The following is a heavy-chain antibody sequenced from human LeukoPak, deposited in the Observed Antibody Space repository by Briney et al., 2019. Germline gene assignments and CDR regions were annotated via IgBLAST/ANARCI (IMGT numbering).Heavy chain of an antibody. CDR3: ARVYCSGGSCYSGSPLNWFDP. J-gene: IGHJ5*02. CDR1: GGSISSYY. Sequence: PSETLSLTCTVSGGSISSYYWSWIRQPPGRGLEWIGYIYYSGSTTYNPSLKGRVTISVDTSKNQFSLKLTSVTAADTAVYYCARVYCSGGSCYSGSPLNWFDPWGQGTLVTVSS. CDR2: IYYSGST. D-gene: IGHD2-15*01. V-gene: IGHV4-59*01.